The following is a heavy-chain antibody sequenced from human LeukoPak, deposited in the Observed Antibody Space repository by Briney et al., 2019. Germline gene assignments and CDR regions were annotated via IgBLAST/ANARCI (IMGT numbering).Heavy chain of an antibody. CDR2: FHHTAGN. Sequence: SETLSLTCSFSGDSISGDYWSWIRQSPAKGREWIVYFHHTAGNRYNPSLQSRVTISIDNSRNHFSLKLKSLSADDTAVYFCARLLDYDSSGDPDTFDIWGQGTMVTVSS. CDR1: GDSISGDY. J-gene: IGHJ3*02. D-gene: IGHD3-22*01. CDR3: ARLLDYDSSGDPDTFDI. V-gene: IGHV4-59*08.